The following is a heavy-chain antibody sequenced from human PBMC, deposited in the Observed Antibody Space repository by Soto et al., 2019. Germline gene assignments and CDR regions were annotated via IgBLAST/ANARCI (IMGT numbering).Heavy chain of an antibody. J-gene: IGHJ6*02. CDR1: GGSFSCYY. CDR2: INHSGST. Sequence: PSETLSLTCAVYGGSFSCYYWSWIRQPPGKGLEWIGEINHSGSTNYNPSLKSRVTISVDTSKNQFSLKLSSVTAADTAVYYCARGDSSWYLYYYYYGMDVWGQGTTVTVSS. V-gene: IGHV4-34*01. D-gene: IGHD6-13*01. CDR3: ARGDSSWYLYYYYYGMDV.